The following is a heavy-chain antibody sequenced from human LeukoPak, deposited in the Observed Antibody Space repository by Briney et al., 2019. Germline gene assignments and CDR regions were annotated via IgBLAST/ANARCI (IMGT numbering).Heavy chain of an antibody. Sequence: EASVKVSCKASGGTFSSYAISWVRQAPGQGLEWMGGIIPIFGTANYAQKFQGRVTITADESTSTAYMELSSLRSEDTAVYYCASGYYDSSGYYYVDYWGQGTLVTVSS. CDR2: IIPIFGTA. V-gene: IGHV1-69*13. D-gene: IGHD3-22*01. J-gene: IGHJ4*02. CDR3: ASGYYDSSGYYYVDY. CDR1: GGTFSSYA.